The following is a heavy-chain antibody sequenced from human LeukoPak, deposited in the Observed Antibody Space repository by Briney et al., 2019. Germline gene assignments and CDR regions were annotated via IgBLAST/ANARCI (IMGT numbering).Heavy chain of an antibody. CDR3: ARGSRVGATLYYYYYYMDV. J-gene: IGHJ6*03. CDR1: GGTFSSYA. D-gene: IGHD1-26*01. CDR2: MNPNSGNT. V-gene: IGHV1-8*02. Sequence: ASVKVSCKASGGTFSSYAISWVRQAPGQGLEWMGWMNPNSGNTGYAQKFQGRVTMTRNTSISTAYMGLSSLRSEDTAVYYCARGSRVGATLYYYYYYMDVWGKGTTVTISS.